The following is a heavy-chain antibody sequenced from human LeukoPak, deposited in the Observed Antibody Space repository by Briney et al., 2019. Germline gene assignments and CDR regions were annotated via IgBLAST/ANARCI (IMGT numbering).Heavy chain of an antibody. Sequence: PSETLSLTCTVSGGSISSGDYYWSWIRQPPGKGLEWIGYIYYSGSTYYNPSLKSRVTISVDTSKNQFSLKLSSVTAADTAVYYCAKSSYYDASGYYREYYFDSWGQGTLVTVSS. CDR3: AKSSYYDASGYYREYYFDS. D-gene: IGHD3-22*01. CDR2: IYYSGST. CDR1: GGSISSGDYY. J-gene: IGHJ4*02. V-gene: IGHV4-31*03.